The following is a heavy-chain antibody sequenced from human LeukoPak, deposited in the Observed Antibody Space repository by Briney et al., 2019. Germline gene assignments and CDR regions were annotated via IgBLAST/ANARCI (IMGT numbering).Heavy chain of an antibody. D-gene: IGHD3-10*01. CDR3: AKDRVFELWFEEASPYYFDY. V-gene: IGHV3-9*01. CDR2: ISWNSGSI. Sequence: GGSLRLSCAASGFTFDDYAMHWVRQAPGKGLEWVSGISWNSGSIGYADSVKGRFTISRDNAKNSLYLQMNSLRAEDTAVYYCAKDRVFELWFEEASPYYFDYWGQGTLVTVSS. J-gene: IGHJ4*02. CDR1: GFTFDDYA.